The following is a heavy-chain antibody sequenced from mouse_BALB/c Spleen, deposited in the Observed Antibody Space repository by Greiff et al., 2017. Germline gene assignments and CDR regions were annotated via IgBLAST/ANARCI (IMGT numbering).Heavy chain of an antibody. V-gene: IGHV2-9*02. CDR1: GYSFTSYG. Sequence: VQVVESGPGLVAPSPSLSISCTASGYSFTSYGVHWVRQTPGKGLEWLGVIWAGGSTNYNSALMSRLSISKDNSKSQVFLKMNSLQTDDTAMYYCARVEDYRYGWYFDVWGAGTTVTVSS. D-gene: IGHD2-14*01. CDR2: IWAGGST. CDR3: ARVEDYRYGWYFDV. J-gene: IGHJ1*01.